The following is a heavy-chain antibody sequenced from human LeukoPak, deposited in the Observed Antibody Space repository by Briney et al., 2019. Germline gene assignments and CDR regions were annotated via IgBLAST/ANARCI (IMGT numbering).Heavy chain of an antibody. CDR3: ARDKAYCGGDCYLGDY. J-gene: IGHJ4*02. CDR1: GYTFTSYG. CDR2: ISAYNGNT. V-gene: IGHV1-18*01. D-gene: IGHD2-21*02. Sequence: GASVKVSCKASGYTFTSYGIIWVRQAPGQGLEWMGWISAYNGNTNYAQKLQGRVTMTTDTSTSTAYMELRSLRSDDTAVYYCARDKAYCGGDCYLGDYWGQGTLVTVSS.